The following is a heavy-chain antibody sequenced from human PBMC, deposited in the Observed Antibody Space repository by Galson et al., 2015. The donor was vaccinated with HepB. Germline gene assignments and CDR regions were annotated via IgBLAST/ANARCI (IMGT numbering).Heavy chain of an antibody. D-gene: IGHD3-10*01. CDR3: TRQMVRGPVLGMDV. Sequence: SLRLSCAASGFTFSGSAMHWVRQASGKGLEWVGRIRSKANSYATAYAASVKGRFTISRDDSKNTAYLQMNSLKTEDTAVYYCTRQMVRGPVLGMDVWGQGTTVTVSS. V-gene: IGHV3-73*01. J-gene: IGHJ6*02. CDR1: GFTFSGSA. CDR2: IRSKANSYAT.